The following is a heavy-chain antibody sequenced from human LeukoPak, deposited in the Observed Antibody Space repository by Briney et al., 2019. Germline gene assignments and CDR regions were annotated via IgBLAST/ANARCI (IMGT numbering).Heavy chain of an antibody. CDR1: GGSISSSSYY. CDR3: AGATGAGSYPALEY. J-gene: IGHJ4*02. Sequence: PSETLSLTCTVSGGSISSSSYYWGWIRQPPGKGLEWIGGIYYSGSTYYNPSLKSRVTISVDTSKNQFSLKLSSVTAADTAVYYCAGATGAGSYPALEYWGQGTLVTVSS. D-gene: IGHD3-10*01. V-gene: IGHV4-39*07. CDR2: IYYSGST.